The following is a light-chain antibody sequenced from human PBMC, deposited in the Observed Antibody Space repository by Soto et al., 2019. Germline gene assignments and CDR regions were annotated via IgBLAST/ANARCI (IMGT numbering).Light chain of an antibody. Sequence: EIQVTQSPSTLSASVGDRVTITCRASQSISSWLAWYQQKPGKAPNLLIYKASSLESGVRSRFSGSGSGTEFTLTISSLQPDDFATYYCQQYNSYPLTFGGGTKVEIK. CDR2: KAS. CDR1: QSISSW. V-gene: IGKV1-5*03. CDR3: QQYNSYPLT. J-gene: IGKJ4*01.